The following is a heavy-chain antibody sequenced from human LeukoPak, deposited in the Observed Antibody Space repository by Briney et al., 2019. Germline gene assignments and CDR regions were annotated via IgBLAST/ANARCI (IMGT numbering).Heavy chain of an antibody. Sequence: PSETLSLTCAVSGYSISSGYYWGWIRQPPGKGLEWIGSIYHSGSTYYNPFLKSRVTISVNTSKNQFSLKLSSVTAADTAVYYCARHKGRVYGGTIFDYWGQGTLVTVSS. CDR2: IYHSGST. D-gene: IGHD4-23*01. J-gene: IGHJ4*02. CDR1: GYSISSGYY. CDR3: ARHKGRVYGGTIFDY. V-gene: IGHV4-38-2*01.